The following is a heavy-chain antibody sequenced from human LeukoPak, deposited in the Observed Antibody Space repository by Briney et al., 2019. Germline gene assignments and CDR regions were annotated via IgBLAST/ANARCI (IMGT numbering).Heavy chain of an antibody. D-gene: IGHD2-15*01. CDR2: IYYSGST. CDR1: GGSISSSCYY. J-gene: IGHJ3*02. CDR3: ARYCSGGSCYADAFDI. V-gene: IGHV4-39*01. Sequence: KPSETLSLTCTVSGGSISSSCYYWGWIRQPPGKGLEWIGSIYYSGSTYYNPSLKSRVTISVDTSKNQFSLKLSSVTAADTAVYYCARYCSGGSCYADAFDIWGQGTMVTVSS.